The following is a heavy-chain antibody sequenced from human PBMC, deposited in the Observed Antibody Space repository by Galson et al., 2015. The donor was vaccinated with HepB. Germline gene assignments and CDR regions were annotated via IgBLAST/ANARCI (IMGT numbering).Heavy chain of an antibody. J-gene: IGHJ6*03. V-gene: IGHV1-18*01. CDR1: GYTFTSYG. D-gene: IGHD6-13*01. CDR2: ISAYNGNT. CDR3: AYSISWSVYYYYYMDV. Sequence: SVKVSCKASGYTFTSYGISWVRQAPGQGLEWMGWISAYNGNTDYAQKLQGRLTMTTDTSTSTAYMELRSLRSDDTAVYYCAYSISWSVYYYYYMDVWGKGTTATVSS.